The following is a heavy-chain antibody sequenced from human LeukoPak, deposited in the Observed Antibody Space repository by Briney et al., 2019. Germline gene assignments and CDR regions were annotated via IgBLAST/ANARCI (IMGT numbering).Heavy chain of an antibody. CDR3: ARTIAVADTLNYFDY. D-gene: IGHD6-19*01. J-gene: IGHJ4*02. CDR2: IYYSGST. Sequence: SETLSLTCTFSGGSISSSSYYWGWIRQPPGKGRVWIGSIYYSGSTYYNPSLKSRVNISVDTSKNQFSLKLSSVTAADTAVYYCARTIAVADTLNYFDYWGQGTLVTVSS. CDR1: GGSISSSSYY. V-gene: IGHV4-39*01.